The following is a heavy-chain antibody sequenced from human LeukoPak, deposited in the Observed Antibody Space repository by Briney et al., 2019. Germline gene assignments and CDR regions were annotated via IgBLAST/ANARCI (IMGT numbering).Heavy chain of an antibody. V-gene: IGHV3-74*01. CDR1: GFTFSRYW. J-gene: IGHJ1*01. D-gene: IGHD4-23*01. CDR2: INSDGSTT. CDR3: YGGNAQQ. Sequence: PGGSLRLSCVASGFTFSRYWMHWVHQAPGKGLVWVSRINSDGSTTIYADSVKGRFTISRDNAKNTLYLQMNSLRVEDMAVYYCYGGNAQQWGQGTLVTVSS.